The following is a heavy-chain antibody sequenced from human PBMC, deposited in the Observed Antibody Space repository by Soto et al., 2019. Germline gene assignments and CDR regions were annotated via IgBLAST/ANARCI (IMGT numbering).Heavy chain of an antibody. V-gene: IGHV3-49*03. Sequence: PGGSLRLSCTASGFTFGDYAMSWFRQAPGKGLEWVGFIRSKAYGGTTEYAASVKGRFTISRDDSKSIAYLQMNSLKTEDTAVYYCTRWGIQLWTNWFDPWGQGTLVIVSS. CDR2: IRSKAYGGTT. CDR1: GFTFGDYA. D-gene: IGHD5-18*01. CDR3: TRWGIQLWTNWFDP. J-gene: IGHJ5*02.